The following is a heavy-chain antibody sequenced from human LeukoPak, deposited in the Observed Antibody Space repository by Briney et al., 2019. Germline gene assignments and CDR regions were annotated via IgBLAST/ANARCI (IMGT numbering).Heavy chain of an antibody. V-gene: IGHV1-69*05. Sequence: GASVKVSCKASGGTFSSYAISWVRQAPGQGLKWMGRIIPIFGTANYAQKFQGRVTITTDESTSTAYMELSSLRSEDTAVYYCARKGYYFSAFDIWGQGTMVTVSS. CDR1: GGTFSSYA. D-gene: IGHD3-10*01. J-gene: IGHJ3*02. CDR2: IIPIFGTA. CDR3: ARKGYYFSAFDI.